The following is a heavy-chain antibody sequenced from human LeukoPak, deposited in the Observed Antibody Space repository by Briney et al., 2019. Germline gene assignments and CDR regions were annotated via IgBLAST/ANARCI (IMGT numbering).Heavy chain of an antibody. CDR3: ARHDSSGWYNPFDY. D-gene: IGHD6-19*01. J-gene: IGHJ4*02. CDR2: IYYSGST. V-gene: IGHV4-39*01. Sequence: PSETLSLTCTVSGGSISSTRYYWGWIRQPPGKGLEWIGSIYYSGSTYYNPSLKSRVTMSVDRSKNQFSLKLSSVTAADTAVYYCARHDSSGWYNPFDYWGQGTLVTVSS. CDR1: GGSISSTRYY.